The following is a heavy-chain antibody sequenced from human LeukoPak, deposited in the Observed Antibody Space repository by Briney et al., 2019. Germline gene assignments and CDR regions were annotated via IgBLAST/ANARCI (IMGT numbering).Heavy chain of an antibody. Sequence: ASVKVSCKASGYTFTSYGISWVRQAPGQGLEWMGWISAYNGNTNYAQKLQGRVTMTTDTSTSTAYMELRSLRSDDTAVYYCARGLCSSTSCYSTTRDDYWSRGTLVTVSS. CDR2: ISAYNGNT. J-gene: IGHJ4*02. CDR3: ARGLCSSTSCYSTTRDDY. V-gene: IGHV1-18*01. D-gene: IGHD2-2*01. CDR1: GYTFTSYG.